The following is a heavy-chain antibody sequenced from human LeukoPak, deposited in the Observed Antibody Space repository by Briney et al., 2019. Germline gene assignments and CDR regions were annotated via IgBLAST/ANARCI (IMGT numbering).Heavy chain of an antibody. V-gene: IGHV3-23*01. CDR1: GFTFSSYA. D-gene: IGHD6-13*01. CDR3: AKNWVASSWFNWFDP. Sequence: GGSLRLSCAASGFTFSSYAMSWVRQAPGKGLEWVSGISGSGGSTHYADSVKGRFTISRDNSKNTLYLQMNSLRAEDTAVYYCAKNWVASSWFNWFDPWGQGTLVTVSS. CDR2: ISGSGGST. J-gene: IGHJ5*02.